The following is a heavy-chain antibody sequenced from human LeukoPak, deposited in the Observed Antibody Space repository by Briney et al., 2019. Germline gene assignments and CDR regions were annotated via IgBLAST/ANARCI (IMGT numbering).Heavy chain of an antibody. V-gene: IGHV3-43D*04. Sequence: PGGSLRLSCAASGFTFDDYAMHWVRQAPGKGLEWVSLISWGGGSTYYADSVKGRFTISRDNSKNSLYLQMNSLRAEDTALYYCAKDHCSSTSCYADYWGQGTLVTVSS. CDR3: AKDHCSSTSCYADY. J-gene: IGHJ4*02. CDR2: ISWGGGST. CDR1: GFTFDDYA. D-gene: IGHD2-2*01.